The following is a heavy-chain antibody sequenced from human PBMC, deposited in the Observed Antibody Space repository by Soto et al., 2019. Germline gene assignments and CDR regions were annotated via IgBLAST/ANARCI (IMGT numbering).Heavy chain of an antibody. CDR2: ISNDGSDK. CDR3: AKDLRSGYYYAGYFDY. V-gene: IGHV3-30*18. D-gene: IGHD3-22*01. CDR1: GFTFSSYG. J-gene: IGHJ4*02. Sequence: HPGGSLRLSCAASGFTFSSYGMYWVRQAPGKGLEWVAVISNDGSDKNYADSVKGRFTISRDNSKNTLYLQMNSLRAEDTAVYYCAKDLRSGYYYAGYFDYWGQGTLVTVSS.